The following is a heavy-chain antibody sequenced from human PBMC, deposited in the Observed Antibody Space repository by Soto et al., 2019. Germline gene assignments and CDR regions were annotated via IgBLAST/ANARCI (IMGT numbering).Heavy chain of an antibody. Sequence: QVQLVQSGAEVKEPGDSVRVSCEASGYTFTAYYIHWVRQVPGQGLEWMGWINPKFGDTTYAQDFQGRVIMTRDMSISTVYMELSRRTSDDTAIYYCARNMDYYYGPGSGNGHGVWGQGTTVTVFS. D-gene: IGHD3-10*01. CDR2: INPKFGDT. V-gene: IGHV1-2*02. CDR1: GYTFTAYY. J-gene: IGHJ6*02. CDR3: ARNMDYYYGPGSGNGHGV.